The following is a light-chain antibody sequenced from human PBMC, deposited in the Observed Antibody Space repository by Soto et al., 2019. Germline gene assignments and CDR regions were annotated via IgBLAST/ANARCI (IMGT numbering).Light chain of an antibody. V-gene: IGKV1-5*01. J-gene: IGKJ1*01. Sequence: DMQMTPSPSTLSASVGDRVTITCRASQTVSSWLAWYQQKPGKAPKLLIYDVSSLESGVPSRFSGSGSGSEFTLTISSLQPDDFATYYCQQYYSYSRTFGQGTKV. CDR3: QQYYSYSRT. CDR1: QTVSSW. CDR2: DVS.